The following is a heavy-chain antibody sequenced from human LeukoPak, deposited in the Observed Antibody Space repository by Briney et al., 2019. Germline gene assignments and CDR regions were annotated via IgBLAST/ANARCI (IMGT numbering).Heavy chain of an antibody. CDR2: ISYDGSNK. Sequence: PGGSLRLSCAASGFTFSSYAMHWVRQAPGKGLEWVAVISYDGSNKYYADSVKGRFTISRDNAKKSLDLQLSSLRVEDTAMYYCARQAGYMSGYWNYLDYWGQGILVTVSS. V-gene: IGHV3-30-3*01. D-gene: IGHD5-18*01. CDR1: GFTFSSYA. CDR3: ARQAGYMSGYWNYLDY. J-gene: IGHJ4*02.